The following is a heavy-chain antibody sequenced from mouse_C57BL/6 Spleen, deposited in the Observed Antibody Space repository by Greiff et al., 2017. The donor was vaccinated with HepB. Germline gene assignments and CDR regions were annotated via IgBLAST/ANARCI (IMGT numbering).Heavy chain of an antibody. CDR2: INPGSGGT. V-gene: IGHV1-54*01. CDR1: GYSFTNYL. Sequence: QVQLKQSGAELVRPGTSVKVSCKASGYSFTNYLIEWVKQRPGQGLEWIGLINPGSGGTNYNEKFKGKATLTADKSSSTAYMQLSSLTSEDSAVYFCARRGFDYWGQGTTLTVSS. J-gene: IGHJ2*01. CDR3: ARRGFDY.